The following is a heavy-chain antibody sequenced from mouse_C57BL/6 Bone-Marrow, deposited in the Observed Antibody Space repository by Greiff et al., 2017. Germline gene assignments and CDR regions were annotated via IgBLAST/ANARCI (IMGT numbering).Heavy chain of an antibody. V-gene: IGHV1-5*01. CDR1: GYTFTSYW. Sequence: EVQLQQSGTVLARPGASVKMSCKTSGYTFTSYWMHWVKQRPGQGLEWIGAIYPGNSDTSYNQKFKGKDKLTAVTSASTAYMELSSLTNEDSAVYYCTKLTGSAWFAYWGQGTLVTVSA. CDR2: IYPGNSDT. CDR3: TKLTGSAWFAY. J-gene: IGHJ3*01. D-gene: IGHD4-1*01.